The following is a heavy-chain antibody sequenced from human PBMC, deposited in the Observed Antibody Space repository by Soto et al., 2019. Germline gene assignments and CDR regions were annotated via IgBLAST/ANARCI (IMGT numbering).Heavy chain of an antibody. D-gene: IGHD2-2*02. Sequence: QVQLVQSGAEVKKPGSSVKVSCKASGGTFSSYAISWVRQAPGQGLEWMGGIIPIFGTANYAQKFQGRVMITADESTSTAYRELSSLRSEDTAVYYCAAGGGVVVVPAAIQDNWFDPWGQGTLVTVSS. V-gene: IGHV1-69*01. J-gene: IGHJ5*02. CDR3: AAGGGVVVVPAAIQDNWFDP. CDR2: IIPIFGTA. CDR1: GGTFSSYA.